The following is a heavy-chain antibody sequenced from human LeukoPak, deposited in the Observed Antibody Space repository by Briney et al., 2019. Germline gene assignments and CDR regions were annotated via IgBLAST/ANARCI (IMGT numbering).Heavy chain of an antibody. CDR2: IKQDGSEK. J-gene: IGHJ2*01. D-gene: IGHD7-27*01. V-gene: IGHV3-7*01. CDR3: ARDRLLGINWHFDL. Sequence: GGSLRLSCAASGFTFSSYWMSWVRQAPGKGLEWVANIKQDGSEKYYVDSVKGRFTISRDNAKNSLYLQMNSLRAEDTAVYYCARDRLLGINWHFDLWGRGTLVTVSS. CDR1: GFTFSSYW.